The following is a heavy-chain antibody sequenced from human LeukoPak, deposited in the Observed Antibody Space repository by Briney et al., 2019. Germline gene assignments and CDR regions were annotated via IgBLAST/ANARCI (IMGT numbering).Heavy chain of an antibody. Sequence: PGGSLRLSCAAPGFTFSSYGMHWVRQAPGKGLDWVAFIRYDGSNKYYADSVKGRFTISRDNSKNTLYLQMNSLRAEDTAVYYCAKDSSGPDPHAFDIWGQGTMVTVSS. CDR3: AKDSSGPDPHAFDI. V-gene: IGHV3-30*02. CDR1: GFTFSSYG. CDR2: IRYDGSNK. D-gene: IGHD1-14*01. J-gene: IGHJ3*02.